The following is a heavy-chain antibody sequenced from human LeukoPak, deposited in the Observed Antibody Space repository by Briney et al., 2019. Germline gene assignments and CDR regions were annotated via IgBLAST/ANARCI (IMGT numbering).Heavy chain of an antibody. J-gene: IGHJ4*02. V-gene: IGHV3-74*01. D-gene: IGHD1-26*01. CDR1: GFTFSSYW. CDR3: ARGYSGSYRVDY. Sequence: GGSLRLSCAASGFTFSSYWMHWLRQAPGKGRVWVSRISSDGSSTTYADSVKGRFTISRDNAKNTLYLQMNSLRAEDTAVYYCARGYSGSYRVDYWGQGTLVTVSS. CDR2: ISSDGSST.